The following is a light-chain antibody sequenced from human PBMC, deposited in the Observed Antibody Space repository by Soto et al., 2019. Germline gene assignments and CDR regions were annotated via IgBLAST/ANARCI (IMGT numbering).Light chain of an antibody. Sequence: DIQMTQSPSTLSASVGDRVTITCRASQSISSWLAWYQQKPGKAPKLLIYKASSLESGVPSRFSGSGSGTEFTLTIISLQPDDFATYYCQQYNSYSETFGQGTKV. CDR1: QSISSW. CDR3: QQYNSYSET. CDR2: KAS. V-gene: IGKV1-5*03. J-gene: IGKJ1*01.